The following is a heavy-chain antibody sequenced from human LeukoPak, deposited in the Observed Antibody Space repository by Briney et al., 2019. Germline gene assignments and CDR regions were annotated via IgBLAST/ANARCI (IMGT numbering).Heavy chain of an antibody. V-gene: IGHV1-2*02. Sequence: ASVKVSCTASGYTFTGYYMHWVRQAPGQGLEWMGWINPNSGGTNYAQKFQGRVTMTRDTSSSTAYMELSRLRSDDTAVYYCAREGAAAGTSAVAGTDYWGQGTLVTVSS. CDR2: INPNSGGT. D-gene: IGHD6-19*01. CDR3: AREGAAAGTSAVAGTDY. J-gene: IGHJ4*02. CDR1: GYTFTGYY.